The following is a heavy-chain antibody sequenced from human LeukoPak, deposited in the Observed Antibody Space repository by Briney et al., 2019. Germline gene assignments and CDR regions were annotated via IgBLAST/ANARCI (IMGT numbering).Heavy chain of an antibody. CDR1: GFTFSTFA. CDR2: IFPSGGEI. V-gene: IGHV3-23*01. J-gene: IGHJ3*02. CDR3: AKDLSAAAGLTGDAFDI. D-gene: IGHD6-13*01. Sequence: SGGSLRLSCAASGFTFSTFAMIWVRQPPGKGLEWVSSIFPSGGEIHYADSVKGRFTISRDNSKNTLYLQMNSLRAEDTAVYYCAKDLSAAAGLTGDAFDIWGQGTMVTVSS.